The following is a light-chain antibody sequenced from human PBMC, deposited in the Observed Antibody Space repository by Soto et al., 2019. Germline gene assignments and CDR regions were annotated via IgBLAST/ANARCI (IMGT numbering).Light chain of an antibody. CDR1: QGIGTY. V-gene: IGKV1-9*01. J-gene: IGKJ1*01. CDR2: ASS. Sequence: GYRVTVTCRASQGIGTYLVWYQQKSGKAPTVLIYASSTLRTGVPSRFSGSGSGTDFSLTISSLHPEDVATYYCQRVDSYPRTFGQGTKVDIK. CDR3: QRVDSYPRT.